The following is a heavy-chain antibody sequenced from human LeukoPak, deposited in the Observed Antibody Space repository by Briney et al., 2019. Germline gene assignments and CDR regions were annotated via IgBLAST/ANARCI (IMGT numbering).Heavy chain of an antibody. J-gene: IGHJ4*02. CDR3: ARHPFATPFDY. CDR1: GGSISDNY. CDR2: AYYSGHT. V-gene: IGHV4-59*08. D-gene: IGHD2-15*01. Sequence: PSETLSLTCTVSGGSISDNYWSRIRQPPGKGLEWIGYAYYSGHTNYNSSLKSRVTMSLDTSKSQFSLRLSSVTAADTAVYFCARHPFATPFDYWGPGTLVTVSS.